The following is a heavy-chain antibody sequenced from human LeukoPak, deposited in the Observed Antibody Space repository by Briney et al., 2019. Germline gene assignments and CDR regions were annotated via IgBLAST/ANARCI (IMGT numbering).Heavy chain of an antibody. CDR1: GFTFSSYG. D-gene: IGHD6-13*01. V-gene: IGHV3-33*07. CDR3: VRDRGYSSTWSFGKHYYMDV. Sequence: GGSLRLSCAASGFTFSSYGMYWVRQAPGKGLEWVAVIWYDGSHKSYANSVKGRFTISRDNPKNILYLHMNSLRADDTAVYFCVRDRGYSSTWSFGKHYYMDVWGKGTTVTVSS. J-gene: IGHJ6*03. CDR2: IWYDGSHK.